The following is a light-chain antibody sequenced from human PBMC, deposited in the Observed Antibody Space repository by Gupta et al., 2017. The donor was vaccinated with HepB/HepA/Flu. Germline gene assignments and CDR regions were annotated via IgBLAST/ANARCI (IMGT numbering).Light chain of an antibody. CDR1: QSVRSH. V-gene: IGKV3-15*01. CDR2: NSS. Sequence: EILMSQRPAPLSVSPGDRAILSWRASQSVRSHLVWYQQKPGQAPRLLIYNSSTRATGVPARFSGSGSGTDFTLTISSLQAEDFAVYSCQQYDTWPRTFGQGTKVEIK. J-gene: IGKJ1*01. CDR3: QQYDTWPRT.